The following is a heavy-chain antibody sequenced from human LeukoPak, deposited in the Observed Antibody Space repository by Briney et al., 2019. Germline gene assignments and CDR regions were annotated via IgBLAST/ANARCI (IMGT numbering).Heavy chain of an antibody. V-gene: IGHV3-48*03. CDR1: GFTFSSYE. CDR2: ISNSGSTI. CDR3: AKEYTGTFSPFPSYFDN. D-gene: IGHD1-26*01. Sequence: GGSLRLSCAASGFTFSSYEMNWVRQAPGKGLEWVSYISNSGSTIYYTDSVKGRFTISRDNAKNSLYLQMNSLRAEDTAIYYCAKEYTGTFSPFPSYFDNWGQGTLVTVSS. J-gene: IGHJ4*02.